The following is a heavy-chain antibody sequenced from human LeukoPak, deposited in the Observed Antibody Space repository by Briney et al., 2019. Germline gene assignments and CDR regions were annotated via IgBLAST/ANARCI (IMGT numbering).Heavy chain of an antibody. J-gene: IGHJ4*02. CDR1: GFTFSSYA. V-gene: IGHV3-23*01. Sequence: GGSLRLSCAASGFTFSSYAMSWVRQAPGKGLEWVPAISGSGGSTYYADSVKGRFTISRDNSKNTLYLQMNSLRAEDTAVYYCARAPYYDILTGYYTSFDYWGQGTLVTVSS. CDR3: ARAPYYDILTGYYTSFDY. CDR2: ISGSGGST. D-gene: IGHD3-9*01.